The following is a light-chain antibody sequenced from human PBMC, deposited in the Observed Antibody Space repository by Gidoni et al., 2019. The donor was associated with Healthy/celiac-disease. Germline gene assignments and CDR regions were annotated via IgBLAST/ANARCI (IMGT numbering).Light chain of an antibody. CDR2: DAS. CDR1: QDISNY. V-gene: IGKV1-33*01. J-gene: IGKJ2*01. CDR3: QQYDNLPYT. Sequence: IQMTQSPSSLPASVGDRVTITCQAFQDISNYLNWYQQKPGKAPTLLIYDASNLETGVPSRFSGSGSGTDFTFTISSLQPEDIATYYCQQYDNLPYTFGQGTKLEIK.